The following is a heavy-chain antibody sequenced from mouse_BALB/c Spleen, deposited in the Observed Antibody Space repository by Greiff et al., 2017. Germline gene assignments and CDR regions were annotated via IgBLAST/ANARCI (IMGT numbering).Heavy chain of an antibody. CDR2: ISDGGSYT. CDR1: GFTFSDYY. J-gene: IGHJ4*01. Sequence: EVQLVESGGGLVKPGGSLKLSCAASGFTFSDYYMYWVRQTPEKRLEWVATISDGGSYTYYPDSVKGRFTISRDNAKNNLYLQMSSLKSEDTAMYYCARDRGNYYAMDYWGQGTSVTVSS. CDR3: ARDRGNYYAMDY. V-gene: IGHV5-4*02. D-gene: IGHD3-1*01.